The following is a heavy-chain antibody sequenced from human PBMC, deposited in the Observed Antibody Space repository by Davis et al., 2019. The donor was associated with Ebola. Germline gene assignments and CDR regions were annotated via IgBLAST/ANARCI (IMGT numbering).Heavy chain of an antibody. CDR1: DYTLREIS. CDR2: FNSEDGES. CDR3: TRRPIVGATGFDY. V-gene: IGHV1-24*01. D-gene: IGHD1-26*01. J-gene: IGHJ4*02. Sequence: AASVKVSCKVSDYTLREISMHWVRRAPGIGLEWMGNFNSEDGESLYAQKFQGRVLMTEDTSTNTAYMELSGLRSEDTAVYYCTRRPIVGATGFDYWCQGTLVTVSS.